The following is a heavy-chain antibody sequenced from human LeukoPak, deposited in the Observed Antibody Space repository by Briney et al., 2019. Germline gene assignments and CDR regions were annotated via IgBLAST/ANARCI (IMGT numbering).Heavy chain of an antibody. CDR3: ARDTCSSTSCYHDY. CDR2: IYSGGST. V-gene: IGHV3-53*01. J-gene: IGHJ4*02. Sequence: PGGSLRLSCAASGFTVSSNYMSWVRQAPGKWLEWVSVIYSGGSTYYADSVKGRFTISRDNSKNTLYLQMNSLRAEDTAVYYCARDTCSSTSCYHDYWGQGTLVTVSS. D-gene: IGHD2-2*01. CDR1: GFTVSSNY.